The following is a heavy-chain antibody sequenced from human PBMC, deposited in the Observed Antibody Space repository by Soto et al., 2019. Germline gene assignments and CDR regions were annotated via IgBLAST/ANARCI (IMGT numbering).Heavy chain of an antibody. J-gene: IGHJ6*02. CDR3: ARGPVYSSGYYYYYYGMDV. V-gene: IGHV4-34*01. Sequence: PSETLSLTCAVYGGSFSGYYWSWIRQPPGKGLEWIGEINHSGSTNYNPSLKSRVTISVDTSKNQFSLKLSSVTAADTAVYYCARGPVYSSGYYYYYYGMDVWGQGTTVTVS. D-gene: IGHD3-22*01. CDR2: INHSGST. CDR1: GGSFSGYY.